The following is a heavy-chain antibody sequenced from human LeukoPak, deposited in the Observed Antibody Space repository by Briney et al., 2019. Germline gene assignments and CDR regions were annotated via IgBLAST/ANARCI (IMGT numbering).Heavy chain of an antibody. CDR2: IYYSGST. J-gene: IGHJ5*02. CDR3: ARNRYYYGSRNYGVPNWFDP. CDR1: GGSISSSNW. V-gene: IGHV4-39*01. D-gene: IGHD3-10*01. Sequence: PSETLSLTCAVSGGSISSSNWWLWVRQPPGTGLEWIGSIYYSGSTYYKPSLKSRVTISVHTSKNQFSLRLSSVTAADTAVYYCARNRYYYGSRNYGVPNWFDPWGQGTLVTVSS.